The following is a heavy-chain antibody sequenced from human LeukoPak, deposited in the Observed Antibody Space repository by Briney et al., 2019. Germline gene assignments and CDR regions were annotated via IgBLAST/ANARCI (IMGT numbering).Heavy chain of an antibody. CDR3: ASGSSTDY. CDR2: IHPNNGAT. J-gene: IGHJ4*02. Sequence: ASVKVSCKTSGYTFTNYYMHWVRQVPGQGPEWLGWIHPNNGATTYAQKFHGRVTMTRDTSINTAYMELSSLRSDDTAVYYCASGSSTDYWGQGTLVTVSS. V-gene: IGHV1-2*02. D-gene: IGHD6-6*01. CDR1: GYTFTNYY.